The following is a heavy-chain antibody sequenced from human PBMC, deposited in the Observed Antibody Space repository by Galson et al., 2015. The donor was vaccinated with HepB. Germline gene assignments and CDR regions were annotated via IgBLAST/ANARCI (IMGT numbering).Heavy chain of an antibody. D-gene: IGHD7-27*01. CDR3: AKNWGAVDV. J-gene: IGHJ6*03. V-gene: IGHV3-23*01. CDR2: ISDSGIST. Sequence: SLRLSCAASGFTFSSNAMTWVRQAPGKGLEWVSAISDSGISTYYADSVKGHFTISRDNSRNTLYLQMISLRAEDTAVYYCAKNWGAVDVSGKGTAVTAAS. CDR1: GFTFSSNA.